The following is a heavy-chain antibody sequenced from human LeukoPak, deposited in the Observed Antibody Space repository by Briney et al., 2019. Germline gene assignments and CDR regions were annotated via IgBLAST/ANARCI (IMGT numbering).Heavy chain of an antibody. CDR3: ARGDVFDI. J-gene: IGHJ3*02. Sequence: PGWSLRLSCAASVFTFSDSYMSWIRQAPGKGLEWVSFISNSGSTIYYADSVMGRFTISRDNAKNSLYLQMNSLRAEDTAVYYCARGDVFDIWGQGTMVVVSS. CDR2: ISNSGSTI. CDR1: VFTFSDSY. V-gene: IGHV3-11*01.